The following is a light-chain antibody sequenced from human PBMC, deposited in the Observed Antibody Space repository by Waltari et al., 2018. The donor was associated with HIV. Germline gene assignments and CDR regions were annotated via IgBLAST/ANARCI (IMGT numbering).Light chain of an antibody. CDR3: QEYNSWPPRYT. V-gene: IGKV3-15*01. J-gene: IGKJ2*01. Sequence: EIVMTQSPATLSVSPGERGIVSCRASQTIGINLAWYQQKPGQGPRLLIYGASTRATGIPGRFNGTWSGTDFTLTISSLQSEDFAFYYCQEYNSWPPRYTSGQGTKVEMK. CDR2: GAS. CDR1: QTIGIN.